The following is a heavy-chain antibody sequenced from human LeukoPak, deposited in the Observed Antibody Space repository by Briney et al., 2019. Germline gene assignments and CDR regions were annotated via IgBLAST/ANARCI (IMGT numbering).Heavy chain of an antibody. D-gene: IGHD6-13*01. V-gene: IGHV3-43*01. J-gene: IGHJ4*01. CDR1: GFNFDDYT. CDR3: AKDLGKVIAAAGTSGFDS. Sequence: PGGSLRLPCAASGFNFDDYTMHWVRQIPGKSLEWVPLINWDGGSTFYADSVKGRFTISRDTRKNFLYLQMISLRTEDTALYYCAKDLGKVIAAAGTSGFDSWGRGTLVTVSS. CDR2: INWDGGST.